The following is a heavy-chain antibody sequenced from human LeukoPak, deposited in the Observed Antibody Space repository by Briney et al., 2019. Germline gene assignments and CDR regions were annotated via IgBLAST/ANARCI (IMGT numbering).Heavy chain of an antibody. J-gene: IGHJ4*02. CDR3: ARDRTRTGYSSGWYHDY. D-gene: IGHD6-19*01. CDR2: XXPNSGGT. CDR1: GYTFTGYY. V-gene: IGHV1-2*02. Sequence: GASVKVSCKASGYTFTGYYMHWVRQAPGQGLXXXXXXXPNSGGTNYAQKFQGRVTMTRDTSISTAYMELSRLRSDDTAVYYCARDRTRTGYSSGWYHDYWGQGTLVTVSS.